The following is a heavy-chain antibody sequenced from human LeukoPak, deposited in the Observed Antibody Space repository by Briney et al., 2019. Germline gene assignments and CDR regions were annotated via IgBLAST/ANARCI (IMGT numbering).Heavy chain of an antibody. J-gene: IGHJ4*02. D-gene: IGHD2-2*01. CDR2: LTGSGGST. V-gene: IGHV3-23*01. Sequence: PGGSLRLSRAASGFTFSSSSMSWVRQAPGKGLEWVSALTGSGGSTYYADSVKGRFTISRDNSKKTLFLQMNSLRAEDTAVYYCAKDLAPAAYWGQGTLVTVSS. CDR1: GFTFSSSS. CDR3: AKDLAPAAY.